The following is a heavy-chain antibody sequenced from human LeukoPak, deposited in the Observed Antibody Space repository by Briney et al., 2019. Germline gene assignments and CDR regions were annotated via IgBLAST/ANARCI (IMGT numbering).Heavy chain of an antibody. CDR3: ARPGIAAAGTMDY. CDR2: MNPNSGNT. J-gene: IGHJ4*02. CDR1: GYTFTSYD. D-gene: IGHD6-13*01. V-gene: IGHV1-8*01. Sequence: ASVMVSCKASGYTFTSYDINWVRQASGQGLEWMGWMNPNSGNTGYAQKFQGRVTMTRNTSISTAYMELSSLRSEDTAVYYCARPGIAAAGTMDYWGQGTLVTVS.